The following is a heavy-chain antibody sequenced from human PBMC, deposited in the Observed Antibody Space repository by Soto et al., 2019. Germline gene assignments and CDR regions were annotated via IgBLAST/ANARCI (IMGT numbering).Heavy chain of an antibody. CDR2: INAGNGNT. D-gene: IGHD2-8*01. CDR3: SRGPVYCTNGVCYSAPFDY. J-gene: IGHJ4*02. Sequence: ASVKVSCKASGYTFTSYAMHWVRQAPGQRNEWIGWINAGNGNTKYSQKFQGRVTITRDTSASTVYMELSSLRSEDTAVYYCSRGPVYCTNGVCYSAPFDYWGQGTLVIVSS. V-gene: IGHV1-3*01. CDR1: GYTFTSYA.